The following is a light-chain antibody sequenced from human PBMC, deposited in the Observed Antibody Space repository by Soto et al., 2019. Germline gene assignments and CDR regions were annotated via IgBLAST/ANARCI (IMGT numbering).Light chain of an antibody. Sequence: QSALTQPPSASGSRGQSVTITWTATSVDINYVSWFQQHPGKAPKLIICEVTKRPSGVPDRFSGSKSGNTASLTVSGLQDDDEADYYCSSYAGRDIWVFGGGTKLTVL. V-gene: IGLV2-8*01. CDR2: EVT. CDR1: SVDINY. J-gene: IGLJ3*02. CDR3: SSYAGRDIWV.